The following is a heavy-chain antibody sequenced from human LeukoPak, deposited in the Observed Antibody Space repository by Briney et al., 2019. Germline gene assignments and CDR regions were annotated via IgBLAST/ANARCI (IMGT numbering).Heavy chain of an antibody. D-gene: IGHD5-18*01. CDR3: ARVGYNFGLDY. Sequence: GGSLRLSCSASGFTFSSNAMSWVRQASGKGLEWVAGISGSGGGTYYADSMKGRFTISRDNSKNTLSLQINSLRVEDAAVYYCARVGYNFGLDYWGQGALVTVSS. V-gene: IGHV3-23*01. CDR2: ISGSGGGT. J-gene: IGHJ4*02. CDR1: GFTFSSNA.